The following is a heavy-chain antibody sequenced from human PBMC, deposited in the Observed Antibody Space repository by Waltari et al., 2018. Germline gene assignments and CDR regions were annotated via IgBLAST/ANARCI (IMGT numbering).Heavy chain of an antibody. D-gene: IGHD5-12*01. J-gene: IGHJ3*02. CDR2: MNPNSGGT. Sequence: QVQLVQSGAEVKKPGASVKVSCKASGYTFTGYYMHWVRQAPGQGLEWMGWMNPNSGGTNYAQKFQGRVTMTRDTSISTAYMELSRLRSDDTAVYYCAREGDRWLRVDAFDIWGQGTMVTVSS. CDR1: GYTFTGYY. CDR3: AREGDRWLRVDAFDI. V-gene: IGHV1-2*02.